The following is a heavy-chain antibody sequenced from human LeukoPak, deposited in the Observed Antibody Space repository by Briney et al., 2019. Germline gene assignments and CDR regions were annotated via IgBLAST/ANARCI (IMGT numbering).Heavy chain of an antibody. D-gene: IGHD3-10*01. CDR2: INPSGGST. J-gene: IGHJ3*02. CDR1: GYTFTSYY. V-gene: IGHV1-46*01. CDR3: ARGMGGSGSQNNYQVDI. Sequence: GASVKVSCKASGYTFTSYYMHWVRQAPGQGLEWMGIINPSGGSTSYAQKFQGRVTMTRDTSTSTVYMELSSLRSEDTAVYYCARGMGGSGSQNNYQVDIWGQGTMVTVSS.